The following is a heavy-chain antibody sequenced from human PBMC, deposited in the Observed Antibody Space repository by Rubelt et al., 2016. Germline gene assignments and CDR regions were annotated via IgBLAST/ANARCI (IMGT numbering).Heavy chain of an antibody. CDR1: GGSFSGYY. V-gene: IGHV4-34*01. CDR2: INHSGST. CDR3: ARDSRSTVTTIDY. J-gene: IGHJ4*02. D-gene: IGHD4-17*01. Sequence: QVQLQQWGAGLLKPSETLSLTCAVYGGSFSGYYWSWIRQPPGKGLEWIGEINHSGSTNYNPSLKSRVTSSVGTPKNPLSRKLSSVTAADTGVYYCARDSRSTVTTIDYWGQGTLVTVSS.